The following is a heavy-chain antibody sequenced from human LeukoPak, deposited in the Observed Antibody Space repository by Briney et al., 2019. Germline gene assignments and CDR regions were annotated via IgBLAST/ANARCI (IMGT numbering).Heavy chain of an antibody. Sequence: SETLSLTCTVSGGSISSFYWSWIRQPAGKGLVWIGRVHTSRSTNYNPSLKSRVTLSVDTSKNQFSLRFTSVTAADTAVYYRARDSEGWGSAYYYYYMDVWGKGTTVAVSS. CDR2: VHTSRST. V-gene: IGHV4-4*07. J-gene: IGHJ6*03. D-gene: IGHD3-16*01. CDR3: ARDSEGWGSAYYYYYMDV. CDR1: GGSISSFY.